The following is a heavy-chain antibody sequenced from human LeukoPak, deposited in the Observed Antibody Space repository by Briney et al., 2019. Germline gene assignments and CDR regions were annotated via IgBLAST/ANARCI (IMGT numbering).Heavy chain of an antibody. CDR2: INWNGGST. Sequence: PGGSLRLSCAASGFTFSSYAMSWVRQAPGKGLEWVSDINWNGGSTGYADSVKGRFTISRDNAKNSLYLQMNSLTAKDTALYFCARVKLTGIQDWIDPWGQGTLVTVSS. V-gene: IGHV3-20*04. D-gene: IGHD1-20*01. CDR1: GFTFSSYA. CDR3: ARVKLTGIQDWIDP. J-gene: IGHJ5*02.